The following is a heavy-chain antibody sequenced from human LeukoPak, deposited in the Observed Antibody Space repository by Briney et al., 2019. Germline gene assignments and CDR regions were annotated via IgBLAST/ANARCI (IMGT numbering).Heavy chain of an antibody. CDR1: GFTFSTSA. CDR3: AKGFAILLWFGELRGFDY. V-gene: IGHV3-23*01. D-gene: IGHD3-10*01. CDR2: ISGSGGST. Sequence: GGSLRLSCAASGFTFSTSAMSWVRQAPGKGLEWVSAISGSGGSTYYADSVKGRFTISRDNSKNTLYLQMNSLRAEDTAVYYCAKGFAILLWFGELRGFDYWGQGTLVTVSS. J-gene: IGHJ4*02.